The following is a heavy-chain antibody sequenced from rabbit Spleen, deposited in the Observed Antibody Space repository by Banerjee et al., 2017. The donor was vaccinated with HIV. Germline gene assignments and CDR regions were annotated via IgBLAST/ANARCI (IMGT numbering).Heavy chain of an antibody. V-gene: IGHV1S40*01. Sequence: QSLEESGGDLVKPGASLTLTCTASGFSFSSSDYMCWVRQAPGKGLEWISCIAGSSSGFTYSATWAKGRFTCSKTSSTTVTLQMTSLTAADTATYFCVRDQAGDADYGPYYLNLWGPGTLVTVS. D-gene: IGHD2-1*01. CDR3: VRDQAGDADYGPYYLNL. CDR1: GFSFSSSDY. CDR2: IAGSSSGFT. J-gene: IGHJ4*01.